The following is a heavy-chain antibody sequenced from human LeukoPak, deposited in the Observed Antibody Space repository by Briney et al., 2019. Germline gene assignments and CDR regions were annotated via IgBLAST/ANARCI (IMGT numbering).Heavy chain of an antibody. V-gene: IGHV1-2*02. J-gene: IGHJ4*02. CDR1: GYTFTGYY. CDR2: INPNSGGT. CDR3: ARGASGSYATFDY. D-gene: IGHD1-26*01. Sequence: ASVKVSCKASGYTFTGYYMHWVRQAPGQGLKWMGWINPNSGGTNYAQKFQGRVTMTRDTSISTAYMELSRLRSDDTAVYYCARGASGSYATFDYWGQGTLVTVSS.